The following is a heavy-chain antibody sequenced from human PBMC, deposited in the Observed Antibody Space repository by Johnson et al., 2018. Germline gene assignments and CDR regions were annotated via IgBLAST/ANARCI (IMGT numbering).Heavy chain of an antibody. V-gene: IGHV3-23*04. J-gene: IGHJ1*01. D-gene: IGHD3-22*01. CDR1: GFTFSSYA. Sequence: VQLVQSGGGFVQPGGSLRLSCAASGFTFSSYAMNWVRQAPGKGLEWVSAISASGGTTYYADSVTGRFTISRDNSKKTLYLQTNSRRAEGTAEYYCAKDRAYYYDSSGYYNAEYFQHWGQGTLVTVSS. CDR2: ISASGGTT. CDR3: AKDRAYYYDSSGYYNAEYFQH.